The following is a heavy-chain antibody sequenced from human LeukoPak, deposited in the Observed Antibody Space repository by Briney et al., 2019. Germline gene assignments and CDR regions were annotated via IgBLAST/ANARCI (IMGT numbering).Heavy chain of an antibody. CDR3: ARAVYYYDN. CDR2: NTDGSTT. V-gene: IGHV3-74*01. D-gene: IGHD3-22*01. CDR1: GFTFSNSW. Sequence: GGSLRLSCAASGFTFSNSWMHWVRQAPGKGLMWVSRNTDGSTTTYADSVKGRFTTYRDNAKKTLYLQMNSLRGEDTAIYYCARAVYYYDNWGLGTLVTVSS. J-gene: IGHJ4*02.